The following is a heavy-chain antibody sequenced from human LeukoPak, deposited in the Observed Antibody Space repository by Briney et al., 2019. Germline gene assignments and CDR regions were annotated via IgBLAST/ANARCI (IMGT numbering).Heavy chain of an antibody. CDR3: ARGYCSSTSCFVWGWFDP. CDR2: ISAYNGNT. D-gene: IGHD2-2*01. J-gene: IGHJ5*02. CDR1: GYTFTSYG. V-gene: IGHV1-18*01. Sequence: GASAKVSCKASGYTFTSYGISWVRQAPGQGLEWMGWISAYNGNTNYAQKLQGRVTMTTDTSTSTAYMELRSLRSDDTAVYYCARGYCSSTSCFVWGWFDPWGQGTLVTVSS.